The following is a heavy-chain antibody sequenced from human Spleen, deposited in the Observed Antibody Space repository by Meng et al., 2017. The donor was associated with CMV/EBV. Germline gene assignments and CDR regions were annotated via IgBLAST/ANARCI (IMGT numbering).Heavy chain of an antibody. V-gene: IGHV3-30*02. Sequence: GGSLRLSCAASGFTFSSYGMHWVRQAPGKGLGWVAFIRYDGSNKYYADSVKGRFTISRDNSENTLYLQMNSLRAEDTAVYYCAKDIVVVMGGDYGMDVWGQGTTVTVSS. J-gene: IGHJ6*02. D-gene: IGHD2-2*01. CDR1: GFTFSSYG. CDR2: IRYDGSNK. CDR3: AKDIVVVMGGDYGMDV.